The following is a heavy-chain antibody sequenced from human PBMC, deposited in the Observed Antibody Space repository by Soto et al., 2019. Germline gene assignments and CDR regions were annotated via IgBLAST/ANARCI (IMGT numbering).Heavy chain of an antibody. CDR1: GCSISSSSYY. D-gene: IGHD6-13*01. CDR3: ARPAYRSGWSDF. CDR2: IYYSGST. V-gene: IGHV4-39*01. Sequence: QLQLQESGPGLVKPSETLSLTCTVSGCSISSSSYYWGWIRQPPGKGLEWIGTIYYSGSTYYNPSLNCRVTISVDKSKNQVSLKLSSVTAADTAVYYCARPAYRSGWSDFWGQGTLVTVSS. J-gene: IGHJ4*02.